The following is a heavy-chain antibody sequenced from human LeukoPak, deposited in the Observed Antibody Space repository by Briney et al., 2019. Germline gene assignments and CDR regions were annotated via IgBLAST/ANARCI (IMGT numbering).Heavy chain of an antibody. J-gene: IGHJ4*02. CDR3: AKESPTWPIDH. CDR2: ITSSGGNT. Sequence: GGSLRLSCAASGFTFSSYSMSWVRQAPGKGLEWVSAITSSGGNTYYADSVKGRFTISRDNSKNTMYLQMNSLRAEDTAVYYCAKESPTWPIDHWGQGNLVTVSS. D-gene: IGHD5-12*01. V-gene: IGHV3-23*01. CDR1: GFTFSSYS.